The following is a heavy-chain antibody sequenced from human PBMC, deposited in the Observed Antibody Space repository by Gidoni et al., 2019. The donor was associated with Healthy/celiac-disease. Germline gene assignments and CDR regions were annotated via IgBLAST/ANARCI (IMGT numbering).Heavy chain of an antibody. CDR2: IWYDGSNK. CDR1: GFTFSSYG. CDR3: ARDNEQQLYYYYGMDV. V-gene: IGHV3-33*08. D-gene: IGHD6-13*01. Sequence: QVQLVESGGGVVQPGRSLRLSCAASGFTFSSYGMHWVRQAPGKGLEWVAVIWYDGSNKYYADSVKGRFTISRDNSKNTLYLQMNSLRAEDTAVYYCARDNEQQLYYYYGMDVWGQGTTVTVSS. J-gene: IGHJ6*02.